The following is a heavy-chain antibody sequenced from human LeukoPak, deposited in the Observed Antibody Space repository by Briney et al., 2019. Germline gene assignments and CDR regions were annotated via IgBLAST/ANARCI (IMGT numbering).Heavy chain of an antibody. CDR1: GFTFSSYE. D-gene: IGHD1-26*01. V-gene: IGHV3-48*03. Sequence: PGGSLRLSCAASGFTFSSYEMNWVRQAPGKGLDWVSYISTTGSSIYYADSVKGRFTISRDNVKNLLYLQMNSLRAEDTAVYYCARDPYSGGYGDYYYYYMDVWGKGTTVTISS. J-gene: IGHJ6*03. CDR2: ISTTGSSI. CDR3: ARDPYSGGYGDYYYYYMDV.